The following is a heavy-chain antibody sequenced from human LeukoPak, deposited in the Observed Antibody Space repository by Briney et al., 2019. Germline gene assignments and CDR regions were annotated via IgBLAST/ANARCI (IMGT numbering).Heavy chain of an antibody. CDR2: IYHSRST. V-gene: IGHV4-38-2*01. D-gene: IGHD6-19*01. Sequence: SETLSLTCAVSGYSISSGYYWGWTRQPPGKGLEWLRSIYHSRSTYYNPSLKSRVTISVDTSKNQFSLKLSSVTAADTAVYYCASREARSTGSGWYVNWGQGTLVTVSS. J-gene: IGHJ4*02. CDR1: GYSISSGYY. CDR3: ASREARSTGSGWYVN.